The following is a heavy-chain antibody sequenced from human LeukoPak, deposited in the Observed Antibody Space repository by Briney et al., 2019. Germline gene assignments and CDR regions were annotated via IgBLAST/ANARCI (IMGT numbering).Heavy chain of an antibody. CDR1: GFTFTSSA. CDR3: ARQGEIAYCSSTSCPDAFDI. V-gene: IGHV1-58*02. Sequence: SVKVSCKASGFTFTSSAMQWVRQARGQRLEWIGWIVVGSGNTNYAQKFQERVTITRDMSTSTAYMELSSLRSEDTAVYYCARQGEIAYCSSTSCPDAFDIWGQGTMVTVSS. D-gene: IGHD2-2*01. J-gene: IGHJ3*02. CDR2: IVVGSGNT.